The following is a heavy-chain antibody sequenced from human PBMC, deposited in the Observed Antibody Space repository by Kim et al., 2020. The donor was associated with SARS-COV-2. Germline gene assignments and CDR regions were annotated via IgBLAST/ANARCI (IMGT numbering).Heavy chain of an antibody. CDR2: ISYSGST. V-gene: IGHV4-61*03. CDR3: ARDLGLTTTNGVGMDV. J-gene: IGHJ6*01. D-gene: IGHD1-1*01. CDR1: GGSVSSENYY. Sequence: SETLSLTCTVSGGSVSSENYYWSWIRQPPGKGLEWIGYISYSGSTNYNPSLKSRVTISLDTSENHFSLKLNSVTAADTAVYYCARDLGLTTTNGVGMDV.